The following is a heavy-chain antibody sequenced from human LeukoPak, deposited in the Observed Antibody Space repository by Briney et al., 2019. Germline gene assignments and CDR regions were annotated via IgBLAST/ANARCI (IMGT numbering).Heavy chain of an antibody. CDR1: GFTFSSYA. J-gene: IGHJ4*02. CDR3: AKDSSGYYSDY. D-gene: IGHD3-22*01. CDR2: ISGRGGST. V-gene: IGHV3-23*01. Sequence: GGSLRLSCAASGFTFSSYAMSWVRQAPGKGLEWVSAISGRGGSTYYADSVKGRFTISRDNSKNTLYLQMNSLRVEDSAVYYCAKDSSGYYSDYWGQGTPVTVSS.